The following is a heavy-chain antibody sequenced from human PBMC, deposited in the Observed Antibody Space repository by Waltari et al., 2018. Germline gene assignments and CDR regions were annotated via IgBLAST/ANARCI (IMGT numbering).Heavy chain of an antibody. J-gene: IGHJ3*02. CDR2: SIPILGIA. V-gene: IGHV1-69*02. CDR3: ARKQDKGAFDI. Sequence: QVQLVQSGAEVKKPGSSVKVSCKASGGTFSSYTISWVRQAPGQGLEWMGRSIPILGIANYAQKFQGRVTMTADKSTSTAYMELSSLRSEDTAVYYCARKQDKGAFDIWGQGTMVTVSS. CDR1: GGTFSSYT.